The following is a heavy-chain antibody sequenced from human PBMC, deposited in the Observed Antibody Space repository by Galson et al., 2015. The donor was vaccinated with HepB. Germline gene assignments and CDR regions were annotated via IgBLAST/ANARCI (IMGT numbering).Heavy chain of an antibody. V-gene: IGHV4-59*08. CDR3: AGYSGYYFDY. CDR2: IYYSGST. Sequence: SETLSLTCTVSGGSISSYYWSWIRQPPGKGLEWIGYIYYSGSTNYNPSLKSRVTISVDTSKNQFSLKLSSVTAADTAVYYCAGYSGYYFDYWGQGTLVTVSS. D-gene: IGHD3-22*01. CDR1: GGSISSYY. J-gene: IGHJ4*02.